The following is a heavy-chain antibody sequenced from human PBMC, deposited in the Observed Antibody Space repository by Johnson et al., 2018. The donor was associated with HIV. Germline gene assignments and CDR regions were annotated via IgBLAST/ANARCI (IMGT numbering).Heavy chain of an antibody. D-gene: IGHD2-15*01. CDR2: IYSGGST. J-gene: IGHJ3*02. CDR3: ARDPPPYCSGGSCYSGHAFDI. V-gene: IGHV3-66*01. CDR1: GFTFSSYW. Sequence: VQLVESGGGLVQPGGSLRLSCAASGFTFSSYWMSWVRQAPGKGLEWVSVIYSGGSTYYADSVKGRFTISRDNSKKTLHLQMNSLRAEDTAVYYCARDPPPYCSGGSCYSGHAFDIWGQGTMVTVSS.